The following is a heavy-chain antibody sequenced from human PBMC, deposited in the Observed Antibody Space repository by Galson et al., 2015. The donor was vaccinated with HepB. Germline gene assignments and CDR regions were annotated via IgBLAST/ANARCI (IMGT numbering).Heavy chain of an antibody. J-gene: IGHJ6*03. Sequence: LRLSCAASGFTFSSYGMHWVRQAPGKGLEWVAVIWYDGSNKYYADSVKGRFTISRDNSKNTLYLQMNSLRAEDTAVYYCARDRGCSSTSCYSLGDYYYYMDVWGKGTTVTVSS. V-gene: IGHV3-33*01. CDR3: ARDRGCSSTSCYSLGDYYYYMDV. D-gene: IGHD2-2*01. CDR1: GFTFSSYG. CDR2: IWYDGSNK.